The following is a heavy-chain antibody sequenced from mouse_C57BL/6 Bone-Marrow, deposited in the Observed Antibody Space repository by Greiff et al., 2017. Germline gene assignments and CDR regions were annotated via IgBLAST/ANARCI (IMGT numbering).Heavy chain of an antibody. J-gene: IGHJ3*01. CDR3: AREDYNYGGAWFAY. CDR2: ISSGSSTI. CDR1: GFTFSDYG. Sequence: EVKLMESGGGLVKPGGSLKLSCAASGFTFSDYGMHWVRQAPEKGLEGVAYISSGSSTIYYAVTVKGRFTFSRDNAKNTLFLQMTSLRSDDTAMYYGAREDYNYGGAWFAYWGQGTLVTVS. V-gene: IGHV5-17*01. D-gene: IGHD2-12*01.